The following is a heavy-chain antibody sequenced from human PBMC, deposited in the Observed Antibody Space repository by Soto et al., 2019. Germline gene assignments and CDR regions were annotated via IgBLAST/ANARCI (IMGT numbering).Heavy chain of an antibody. V-gene: IGHV5-51*01. CDR3: ARTRSFTLGFYYDGMDV. J-gene: IGHJ6*02. CDR1: GYSFASYW. CDR2: IYPGDSDT. D-gene: IGHD6-6*01. Sequence: PGESLKISCQGSGYSFASYWVGWVCQMPGKDLEWMGIIYPGDSDTRYSPSLQGQVTISADKSLRTAYLQWTSLKASDTALYYCARTRSFTLGFYYDGMDVWGQGTTVTVSS.